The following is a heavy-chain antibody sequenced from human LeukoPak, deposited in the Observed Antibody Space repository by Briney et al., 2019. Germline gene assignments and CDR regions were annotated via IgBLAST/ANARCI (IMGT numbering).Heavy chain of an antibody. CDR3: ASDYDSSGYYYH. CDR1: GGSIGSYY. Sequence: SETLSLTCTVSGGSIGSYYWSWIRQPPGKGLEWIGYIYYSGSTNYNPSLKSRVTISVDTSKNQFSLKLSSVTAADTAVYYCASDYDSSGYYYHWGQGTLVTVSS. V-gene: IGHV4-59*01. CDR2: IYYSGST. J-gene: IGHJ5*02. D-gene: IGHD3-22*01.